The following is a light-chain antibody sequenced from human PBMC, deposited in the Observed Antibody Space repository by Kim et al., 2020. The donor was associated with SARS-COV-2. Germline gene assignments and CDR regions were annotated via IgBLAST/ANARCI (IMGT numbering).Light chain of an antibody. J-gene: IGLJ6*01. V-gene: IGLV2-14*04. CDR2: DDN. CDR1: RGGVGDYNS. CDR3: SSYSDGNTLVL. Sequence: QYITISCTGTRGGVGDYNSVSWYQKHPGRPPNLIIYDDNNRPSGISDRFSASKAGFTASLTISGLRPEDEADYYYSSYSDGNTLVLFGGGTKVTVL.